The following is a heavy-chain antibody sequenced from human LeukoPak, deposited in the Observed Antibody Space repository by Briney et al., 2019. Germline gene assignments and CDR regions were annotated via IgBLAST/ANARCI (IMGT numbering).Heavy chain of an antibody. CDR2: MYSSGST. V-gene: IGHV4-39*07. Sequence: SETLSLTCAVSGASISSSNYYWGWIRQPPGKGLEWIGSMYSSGSTYYNPSLKSRVTISVDTSKNQFSLKLSSVTAADTAVYYCARSGSGYLRYYFDYWGQGTLVTVSS. CDR1: GASISSSNYY. D-gene: IGHD5-12*01. CDR3: ARSGSGYLRYYFDY. J-gene: IGHJ4*02.